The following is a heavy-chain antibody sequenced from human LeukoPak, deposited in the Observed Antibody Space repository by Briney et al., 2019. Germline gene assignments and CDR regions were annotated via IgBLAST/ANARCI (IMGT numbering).Heavy chain of an antibody. D-gene: IGHD2-15*01. CDR2: ISGSGGST. CDR3: AKAPLLLYYFDY. Sequence: GGSLRLSCAASGFTFSSYAMSWVRQAPGKGLEWVPAISGSGGSTYYADSVKGRFTISRDNSKNTLYLQMNSLRAEDTAVYYCAKAPLLLYYFDYWGQGTLVTVSS. J-gene: IGHJ4*02. V-gene: IGHV3-23*01. CDR1: GFTFSSYA.